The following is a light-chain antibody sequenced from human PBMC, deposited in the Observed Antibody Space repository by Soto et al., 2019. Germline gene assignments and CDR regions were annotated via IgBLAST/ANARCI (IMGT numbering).Light chain of an antibody. CDR1: QSVSTN. J-gene: IGKJ4*01. V-gene: IGKV3-15*01. CDR3: QQYNNWPLT. Sequence: EIVMTQSPVTLSVSPGXRATLSCRASQSVSTNLAWYQQKPGQAPRLLIYGASTRATDIPARFSGSGSGTEFTLTISSLQSEDFAVYYCQQYNNWPLTFGGGTKVDIK. CDR2: GAS.